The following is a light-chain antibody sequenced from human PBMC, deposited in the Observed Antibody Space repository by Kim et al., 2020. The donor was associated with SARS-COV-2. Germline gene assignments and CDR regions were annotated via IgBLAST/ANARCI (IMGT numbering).Light chain of an antibody. V-gene: IGKV1-39*01. CDR3: QQSDGTPSGT. CDR2: GAS. CDR1: QTINKY. Sequence: DIQMTQSPSSLSAFIGDRVTITCRASQTINKYLNWYQQKPGKAPKLLIYGASSLQSGVPSRFSGNGSGTDFTLTISRLQPEDSATCNCQQSDGTPSGTCGQGARLEIK. J-gene: IGKJ5*01.